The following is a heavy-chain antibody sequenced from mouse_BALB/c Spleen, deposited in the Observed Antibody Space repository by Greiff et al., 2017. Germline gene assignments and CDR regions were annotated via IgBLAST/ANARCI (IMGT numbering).Heavy chain of an antibody. CDR3: ARQDCSGYDYIDY. Sequence: EVMLVESGGGLVKPGGSLKLSCAASGFTFSSYAMSWVRQTPEKRLEWVATISSGGSYTYYPDSVKGRFTISRDNAKNTLYLQMSSLRSGDTAMYYCARQDCSGYDYIDYWGQGTTLTVSS. D-gene: IGHD3-2*01. CDR1: GFTFSSYA. J-gene: IGHJ2*01. V-gene: IGHV5-9-3*01. CDR2: ISSGGSYT.